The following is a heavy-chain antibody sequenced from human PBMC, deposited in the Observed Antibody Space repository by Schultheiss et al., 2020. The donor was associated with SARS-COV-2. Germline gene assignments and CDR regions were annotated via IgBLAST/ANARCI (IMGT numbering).Heavy chain of an antibody. V-gene: IGHV4-59*11. J-gene: IGHJ4*02. CDR1: GGAISSHY. D-gene: IGHD6-19*01. CDR3: ARSHGSGWGA. Sequence: SQTLSLTCTVSGGAISSHYWSWIRQPPGKGLEWIGYLYYSGSSYSGSTDYNPSFKSRVTISVDTSKNQFSLKLNSVTAADTAVYYCARSHGSGWGAWGQGTLVTVSS. CDR2: LYYSGSSYSGST.